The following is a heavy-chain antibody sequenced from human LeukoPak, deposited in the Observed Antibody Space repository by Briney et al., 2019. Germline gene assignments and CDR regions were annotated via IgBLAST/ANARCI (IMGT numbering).Heavy chain of an antibody. D-gene: IGHD6-6*01. Sequence: HPGGSLRLSCAASGFIRSYWMHWVRQAPGKGLVWVARIDSDGSSTTYADSVKGRFTISRDNAKNTLYLQMNSLRADDTAVYYCARLGGSSPVDYWGQGTLVTVSS. CDR3: ARLGGSSPVDY. CDR1: GFIRSYW. V-gene: IGHV3-74*01. CDR2: IDSDGSST. J-gene: IGHJ4*02.